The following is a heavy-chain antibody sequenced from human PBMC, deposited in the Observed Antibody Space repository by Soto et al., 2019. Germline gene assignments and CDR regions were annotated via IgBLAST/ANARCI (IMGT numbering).Heavy chain of an antibody. J-gene: IGHJ4*02. CDR2: IYYSGST. Sequence: SETLSLTCTVSGGSISSSSYYWGWIRQPPGKGLEWIGSIYYSGSTYYNPSLKSRVTISVDTSKNQFSLKLSSVTAADTAVYYCARSGWALRYPFFDYWGQGTLVTVSS. V-gene: IGHV4-39*01. CDR3: ARSGWALRYPFFDY. D-gene: IGHD3-9*01. CDR1: GGSISSSSYY.